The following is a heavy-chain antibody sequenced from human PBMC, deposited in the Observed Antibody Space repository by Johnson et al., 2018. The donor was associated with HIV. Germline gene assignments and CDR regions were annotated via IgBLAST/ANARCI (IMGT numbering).Heavy chain of an antibody. D-gene: IGHD6-13*01. V-gene: IGHV3-30-3*01. CDR1: GFTFSSYA. CDR2: ISYDGSNK. Sequence: QVQLVESGGGVVQPGRSLRLSCAASGFTFSSYAMHWVRQAPAKGLEWVAVISYDGSNKYYADSVKGRFTISRDNSKNTLYLQMNSLRAEDTAVYYCARDPRSSSWYYYSNDAFDIWGQGTMVTVSS. CDR3: ARDPRSSSWYYYSNDAFDI. J-gene: IGHJ3*02.